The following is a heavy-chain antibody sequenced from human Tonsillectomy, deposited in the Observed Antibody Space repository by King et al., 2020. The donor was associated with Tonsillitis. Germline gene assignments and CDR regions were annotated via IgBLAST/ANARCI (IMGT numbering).Heavy chain of an antibody. D-gene: IGHD1-26*01. V-gene: IGHV1-46*01. J-gene: IGHJ4*02. CDR2: INPSGGST. CDR3: ARDHPIVGATDWGGFDY. Sequence: QLVQSGAEVKKPGASVKVSCKASGYTFTSYYMHWVRQAPGQGLEWMGIINPSGGSTSYAQKFQGRVTMTRDTSTSTVYMELSSLRSEDTAVYYCARDHPIVGATDWGGFDYWGQGTLVTVSS. CDR1: GYTFTSYY.